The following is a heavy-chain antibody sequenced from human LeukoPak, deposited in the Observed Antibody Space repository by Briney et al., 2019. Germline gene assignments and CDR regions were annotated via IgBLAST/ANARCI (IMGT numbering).Heavy chain of an antibody. Sequence: SETLSLTCTVSGGSIISNYWSWIRQSAGTGLEWIGRIYGSGITDYNPSLKSRVTMSLDKSKNQFSLKLSSVTAADTAIYYCARVLVGANYYYYYMDVWGKGTTVTVSS. CDR2: IYGSGIT. D-gene: IGHD1-26*01. V-gene: IGHV4-4*07. J-gene: IGHJ6*03. CDR1: GGSIISNY. CDR3: ARVLVGANYYYYYMDV.